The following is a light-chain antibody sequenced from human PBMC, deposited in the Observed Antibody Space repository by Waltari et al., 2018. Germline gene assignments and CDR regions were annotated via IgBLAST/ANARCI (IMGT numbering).Light chain of an antibody. CDR2: DVA. CDR3: SSYTSVNTR. Sequence: QSALTQPASMSGSPGQSITISCTGTRSYVDGFNFISWYQQYPGKAPKLIIYDVANRPSGVSHRFSGSRSGNTASLTISGLQAEDEADYYCSSYTSVNTRFGGGTKLTVL. J-gene: IGLJ2*01. CDR1: RSYVDGFNF. V-gene: IGLV2-14*03.